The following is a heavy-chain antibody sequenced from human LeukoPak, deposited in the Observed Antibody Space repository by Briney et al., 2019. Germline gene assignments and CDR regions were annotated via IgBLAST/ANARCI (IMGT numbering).Heavy chain of an antibody. CDR3: ARDKVRVGVGAFDY. D-gene: IGHD3-3*01. Sequence: PGGSLRLSCAASGFTFNYYSMTWVRQAPGKGLEWVSYISSDSDTVFYADSVMGRFTISRDNGQNSLYLQMNSLRAEDTAVYFCARDKVRVGVGAFDYWGRGTLVTVSS. J-gene: IGHJ4*02. CDR2: ISSDSDTV. V-gene: IGHV3-48*01. CDR1: GFTFNYYS.